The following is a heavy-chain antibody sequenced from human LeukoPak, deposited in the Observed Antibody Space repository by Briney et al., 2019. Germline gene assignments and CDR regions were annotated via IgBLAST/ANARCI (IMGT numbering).Heavy chain of an antibody. CDR1: GFTFSSYS. V-gene: IGHV3-21*01. CDR3: ARFGYCSSTSCPGDALDI. Sequence: GGSLRLSCAASGFTFSSYSMSWVRRAPGKGLGWVSSISSSSSYIYYADSVKGRFTISRDNAKNSLYLQVNSLRAEDTAVYYCARFGYCSSTSCPGDALDIWGQGTMVTVSS. CDR2: ISSSSSYI. D-gene: IGHD2-2*01. J-gene: IGHJ3*02.